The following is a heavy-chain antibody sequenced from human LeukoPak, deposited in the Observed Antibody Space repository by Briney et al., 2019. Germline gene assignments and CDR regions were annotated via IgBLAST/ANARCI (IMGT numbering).Heavy chain of an antibody. V-gene: IGHV3-21*01. CDR2: ISSSSSYI. Sequence: PGGSLRLSCAASGFTFSSYSMNWVRQAPGKGREWVSSISSSSSYIYYADSVKGRFTISRDNAKNSLYLQMNSLRAEDTAVYYCARVYCSGGSCYFDAFDIWGQGTMVTVSS. D-gene: IGHD2-15*01. J-gene: IGHJ3*02. CDR3: ARVYCSGGSCYFDAFDI. CDR1: GFTFSSYS.